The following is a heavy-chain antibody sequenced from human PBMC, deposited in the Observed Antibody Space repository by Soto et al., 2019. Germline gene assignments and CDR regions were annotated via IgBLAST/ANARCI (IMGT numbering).Heavy chain of an antibody. Sequence: ASVKVSCKASGGTFSSYAIHWVRQAPGQGLEWLGKIIPSYDRTKYAQKFQGRVTVTADTYTTTAYMGLSSLRSDDTAVYYCARDPSNDYGGDTFDYWGQGTLVTVSS. CDR2: IIPSYDRT. CDR3: ARDPSNDYGGDTFDY. J-gene: IGHJ4*02. CDR1: GGTFSSYA. V-gene: IGHV1-69*04. D-gene: IGHD4-17*01.